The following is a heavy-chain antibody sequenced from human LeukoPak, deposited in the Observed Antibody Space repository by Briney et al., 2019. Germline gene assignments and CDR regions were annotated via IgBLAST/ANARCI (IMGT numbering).Heavy chain of an antibody. D-gene: IGHD3-16*01. CDR3: ARDPSGGYVPYFDY. CDR2: IIPILGIT. Sequence: SVKVSCKASGYTFTSYYMHWVRQAPGQGLEWMGRIIPILGITNYAQKSQGRVTITADKSTSTAYMELSSLRSDDTAVYYCARDPSGGYVPYFDYWGQGTLVTVSS. CDR1: GYTFTSYY. J-gene: IGHJ4*02. V-gene: IGHV1-69*04.